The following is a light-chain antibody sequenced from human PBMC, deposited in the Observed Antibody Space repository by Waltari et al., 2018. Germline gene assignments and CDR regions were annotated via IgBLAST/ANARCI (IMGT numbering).Light chain of an antibody. CDR2: TND. CDR1: SSNIGSNY. Sequence: QSVLTQPPSTSGTPGQRVTISCSGSSSNIGSNYVYWYQHLPGTAPKLLIHTNDQGPSGVPDRFSCSKSGTSASLAISGLQSDDESDYFCAAWDDTLSAVVFGGGTKLTVL. CDR3: AAWDDTLSAVV. V-gene: IGLV1-47*02. J-gene: IGLJ2*01.